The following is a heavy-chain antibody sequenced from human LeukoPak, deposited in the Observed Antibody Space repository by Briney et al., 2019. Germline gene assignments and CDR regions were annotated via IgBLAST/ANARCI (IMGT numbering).Heavy chain of an antibody. D-gene: IGHD6-19*01. Sequence: PGGSLRLSCAASGFTFSSYAMSWVRQAPGKGLEWVSAISGSGGSTYYADSVKGRFTISRDNSKNTLYLQMNSLRAEDTAVYYYLPDAHSSGWYHYAFDIWGQGTMVTVSS. CDR3: LPDAHSSGWYHYAFDI. CDR2: ISGSGGST. CDR1: GFTFSSYA. V-gene: IGHV3-23*01. J-gene: IGHJ3*02.